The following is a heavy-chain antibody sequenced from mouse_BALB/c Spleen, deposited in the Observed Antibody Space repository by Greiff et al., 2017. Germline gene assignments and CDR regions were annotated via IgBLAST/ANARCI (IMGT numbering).Heavy chain of an antibody. V-gene: IGHV1-69*02. Sequence: QVQLQQSGAELVKPGASVKLSCKASGYTFTSYWMHWVKQRPGQGLEWIGEIDPSDSYTNYNQKFKGKATLTVDKSSSTAYMQLSSLTSEDSAVYYCARNGNYEGWFAYWGQGTLVTVSA. CDR1: GYTFTSYW. CDR3: ARNGNYEGWFAY. D-gene: IGHD2-1*01. CDR2: IDPSDSYT. J-gene: IGHJ3*01.